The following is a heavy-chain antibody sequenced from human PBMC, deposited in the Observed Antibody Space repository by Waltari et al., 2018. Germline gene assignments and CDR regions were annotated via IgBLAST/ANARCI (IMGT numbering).Heavy chain of an antibody. CDR1: GFTFSSYS. CDR2: ISSSSSYI. CDR3: ARDQEAVAGTGYY. Sequence: EVQLVESGGGLVKPGGSLRLSCAASGFTFSSYSMNWVRQAPGKGLEWVSSISSSSSYIDYADSVKGRFTIARDNAKNSLYLQMNSLRAEDTAVYYCARDQEAVAGTGYYWGQGTLVTVSS. J-gene: IGHJ4*02. D-gene: IGHD6-19*01. V-gene: IGHV3-21*01.